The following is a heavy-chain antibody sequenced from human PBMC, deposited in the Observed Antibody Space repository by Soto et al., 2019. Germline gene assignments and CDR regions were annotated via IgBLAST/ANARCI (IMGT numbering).Heavy chain of an antibody. CDR2: IYYTGTS. CDR3: TRLQRRWLSSDS. CDR1: GGSISNSSYY. Sequence: QLQLQESGPGLVKPSETLSLTCTVSGGSISNSSYYWGWIRQPPGTGLEWIGHIYYTGTSYSNPSLKGRVTLSVDTSKNQFSLKLNSMTAADTAVFYCTRLQRRWLSSDSWGQGTLVTVSS. V-gene: IGHV4-39*01. D-gene: IGHD5-12*01. J-gene: IGHJ4*02.